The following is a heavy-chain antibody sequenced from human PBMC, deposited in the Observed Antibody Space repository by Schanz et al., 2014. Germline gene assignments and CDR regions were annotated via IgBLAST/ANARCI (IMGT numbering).Heavy chain of an antibody. J-gene: IGHJ6*02. CDR3: AKVWKDHRIAGRPGWSDGMDV. V-gene: IGHV3-23*01. CDR2: ISGLGEAT. CDR1: GFTFGSYA. Sequence: EVRLLESGGGLVQPGGSLRLSCVGSGFTFGSYAMNWVRQAPGKGLEWVSTISGLGEATFYSDSVKGRFTVSRDNSKNSLYLQMNSLRDEDTAVYYCAKVWKDHRIAGRPGWSDGMDVWGQGTTVTVSS. D-gene: IGHD6-6*01.